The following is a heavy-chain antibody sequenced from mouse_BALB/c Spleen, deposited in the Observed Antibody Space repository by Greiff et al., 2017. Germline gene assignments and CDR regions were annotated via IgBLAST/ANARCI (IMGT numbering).Heavy chain of an antibody. CDR1: GYSFTGYF. V-gene: IGHV1-20*02. CDR3: ARYDYDEWFAY. CDR2: INPYNGDT. D-gene: IGHD2-4*01. Sequence: EVVESGASVKISCKASGYSFTGYFMNWVMQSHGKSLEWIGRINPYNGDTFYNQKFKGKATLTVDKSSSTAHMELRSLASEDSAVYYCARYDYDEWFAYWGQGTLVTVSA. J-gene: IGHJ3*01.